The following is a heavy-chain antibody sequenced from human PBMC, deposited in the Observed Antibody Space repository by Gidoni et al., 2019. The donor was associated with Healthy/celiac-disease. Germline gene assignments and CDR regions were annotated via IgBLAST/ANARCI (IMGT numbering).Heavy chain of an antibody. D-gene: IGHD2-2*01. CDR3: ARLGDIVVVPAARYNWFDP. Sequence: EVQLVQSGAEVKQPGESLKISCKGSGYSFTRYRLGWVRQMPGKGLEWMGVIYPGDSDTRYSPSFQGQVTISADKSISTAYLQWSSLKASDTAMYYCARLGDIVVVPAARYNWFDPWGQGTLVTVSS. V-gene: IGHV5-51*01. CDR1: GYSFTRYR. CDR2: IYPGDSDT. J-gene: IGHJ5*02.